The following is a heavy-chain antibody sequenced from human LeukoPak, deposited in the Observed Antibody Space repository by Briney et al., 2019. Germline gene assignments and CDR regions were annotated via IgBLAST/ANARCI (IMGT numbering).Heavy chain of an antibody. CDR3: ARLSSEYSSSSYAFDI. J-gene: IGHJ3*02. Sequence: GGSLRLSCAASGFTFSSYSMNWVRQAPGKGLEWVSSISSSSSYIYYADSVKGQFTISRDNAKNSLYLQMNSLRAEDTAVYYCARLSSEYSSSSYAFDIWGQGTMVTVSS. D-gene: IGHD6-6*01. CDR2: ISSSSSYI. V-gene: IGHV3-21*01. CDR1: GFTFSSYS.